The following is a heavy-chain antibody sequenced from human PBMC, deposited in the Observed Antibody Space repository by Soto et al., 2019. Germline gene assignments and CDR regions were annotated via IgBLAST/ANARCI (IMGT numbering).Heavy chain of an antibody. V-gene: IGHV3-30*18. CDR1: GFTFSSYG. CDR2: ISYDGSNK. D-gene: IGHD6-13*01. J-gene: IGHJ6*02. CDR3: AKDQGGGSGIAAAGLYYYYYGMDV. Sequence: QVQLVESGGGVVQPGRSLRLSCAASGFTFSSYGMHWVRQAPGKGLEWVAVISYDGSNKYYADSVKGRFTISRDNSKNMLYLQMNSLRAEDTAVYYCAKDQGGGSGIAAAGLYYYYYGMDVWGQGTTVTVSS.